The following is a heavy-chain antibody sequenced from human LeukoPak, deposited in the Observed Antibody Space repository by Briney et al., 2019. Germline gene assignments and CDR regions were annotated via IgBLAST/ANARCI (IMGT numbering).Heavy chain of an antibody. J-gene: IGHJ4*02. CDR2: IRYDGSNK. CDR3: AKEWRFSSSWYQYYFAY. D-gene: IGHD6-13*01. V-gene: IGHV3-30*02. CDR1: GFTFSSYG. Sequence: GGTLRLSCAASGFTFSSYGMHWVRQAPGKGLEWVAFIRYDGSNKYYADSVKGRFTISRDTSTNTLYLQLNSLRVDDTAVYFCAKEWRFSSSWYQYYFAYWGQGTLVTVSS.